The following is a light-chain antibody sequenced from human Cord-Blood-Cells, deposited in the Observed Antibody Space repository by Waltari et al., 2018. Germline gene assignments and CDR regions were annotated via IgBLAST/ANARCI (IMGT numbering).Light chain of an antibody. V-gene: IGLV3-25*03. J-gene: IGLJ1*01. CDR2: KDS. CDR1: ALPKQY. Sequence: SYELTPPPSVSVSPGQTARITCPGDALPKQYAYWYQQQPGQAPVLVIYKDSERPSGIPERFSGSSSGTTVTLTISGVQAEDEADYYCQSADSSGTYVFGTGTKVTVL. CDR3: QSADSSGTYV.